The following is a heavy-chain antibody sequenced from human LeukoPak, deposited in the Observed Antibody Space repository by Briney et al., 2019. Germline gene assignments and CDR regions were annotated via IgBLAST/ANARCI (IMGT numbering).Heavy chain of an antibody. Sequence: ASVKVSCRASGYTFTGYYMHWVRQAPGQGLEWMGWINPNSGGTNYAQKFQGRVTMTRDTSISTAYMELGRLRSDDTAVYYCARDRQGYSSGLDAFDVWGQGTMVTVSS. J-gene: IGHJ3*01. CDR2: INPNSGGT. V-gene: IGHV1-2*02. CDR1: GYTFTGYY. D-gene: IGHD6-19*01. CDR3: ARDRQGYSSGLDAFDV.